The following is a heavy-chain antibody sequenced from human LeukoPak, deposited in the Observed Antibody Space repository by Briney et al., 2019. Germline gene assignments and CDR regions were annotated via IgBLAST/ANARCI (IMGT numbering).Heavy chain of an antibody. V-gene: IGHV4-59*08. CDR1: GGSISSYY. CDR3: ARHSYYDSSGPFQY. CDR2: IYYSGST. Sequence: SETLSLTCTVSGGSISSYYWSWIRQPPGKGLEWIGYIYYSGSTNYNPSLKSRVTISVDTSKNQFSLKLSSVTAADTAVYYCARHSYYDSSGPFQYWGQGTLVTVSS. J-gene: IGHJ4*02. D-gene: IGHD3-22*01.